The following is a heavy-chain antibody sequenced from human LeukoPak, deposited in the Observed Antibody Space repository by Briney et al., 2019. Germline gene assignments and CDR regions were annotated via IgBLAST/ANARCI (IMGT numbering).Heavy chain of an antibody. CDR2: ISYDGSNK. CDR3: ARDRGYRAVAEGAFDI. V-gene: IGHV3-30-3*01. Sequence: GGSLRLSCAAAGFTFSSYAMHWVRQAPGKGLEWVAVISYDGSNKYYADSVKGRFTISRDNSKNTLYLQMNSLRAEDTAVYYCARDRGYRAVAEGAFDIWSQGTMVTVSS. CDR1: GFTFSSYA. J-gene: IGHJ3*02. D-gene: IGHD6-19*01.